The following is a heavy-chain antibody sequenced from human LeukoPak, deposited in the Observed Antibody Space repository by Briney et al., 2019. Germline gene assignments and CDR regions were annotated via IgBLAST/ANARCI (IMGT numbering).Heavy chain of an antibody. V-gene: IGHV3-66*01. CDR3: ARDPGPGYYYGSGSYRFDY. CDR2: IYSGGST. J-gene: IGHJ4*02. CDR1: GFTVSSNY. Sequence: GGSLRLSCAASGFTVSSNYMSWVRQAPGKGLEWVSVIYSGGSTYYADSVKGRFTISRDNSKNTLYLQMNSLRAEDTAVYYCARDPGPGYYYGSGSYRFDYWGQGTLVTVSS. D-gene: IGHD3-10*01.